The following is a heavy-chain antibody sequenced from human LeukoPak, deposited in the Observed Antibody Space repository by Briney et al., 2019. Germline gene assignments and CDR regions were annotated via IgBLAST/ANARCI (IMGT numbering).Heavy chain of an antibody. V-gene: IGHV1-18*01. CDR1: GYTFTSYG. D-gene: IGHD2-8*01. CDR3: ARDTFTNGYYGAYYYYMDV. CDR2: ISAYNGNT. Sequence: ASVKVSCKASGYTFTSYGISWVRQAPGQGLEWMGWISAYNGNTNYAQKLQGRVTMTTDTSTSTAYMELRSLRSDDTAVYYCARDTFTNGYYGAYYYYMDVWGQGTTVTVSS. J-gene: IGHJ6*03.